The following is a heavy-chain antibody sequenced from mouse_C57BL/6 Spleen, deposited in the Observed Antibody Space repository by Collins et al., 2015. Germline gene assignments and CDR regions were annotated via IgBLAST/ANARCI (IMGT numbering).Heavy chain of an antibody. CDR1: GFTFSSYT. J-gene: IGHJ3*01. Sequence: EVKLVESGGGLVQPGGSLKLSCAASGFTFSSYTMSWVRQTPEKRLEWVAYISNGGGSTYYPDTVKGRFTTSRDNAKNTLYLQMSSLKSEDTSMYYCARHDYDGSWFAYWGQGTLVTVSA. D-gene: IGHD2-4*01. CDR2: ISNGGGST. V-gene: IGHV5-12-2*01. CDR3: ARHDYDGSWFAY.